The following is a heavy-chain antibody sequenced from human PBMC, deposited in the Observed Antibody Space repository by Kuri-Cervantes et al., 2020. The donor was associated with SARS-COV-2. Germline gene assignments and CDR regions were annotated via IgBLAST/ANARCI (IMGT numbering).Heavy chain of an antibody. J-gene: IGHJ2*01. Sequence: SETLSLTCTVSGDSISSYFWSWVRQPAGKGLEWIGSIYHSGSTYYNPSLKSRVTISVDTSKNQFSLKLSSVTAADTAVYYCARRTVGHFDLWGRGTLVTVSS. V-gene: IGHV4-59*08. CDR1: GDSISSYF. CDR3: ARRTVGHFDL. CDR2: IYHSGST. D-gene: IGHD3-16*01.